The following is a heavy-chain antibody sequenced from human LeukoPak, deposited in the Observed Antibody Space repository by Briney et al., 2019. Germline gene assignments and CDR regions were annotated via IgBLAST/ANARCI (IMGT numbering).Heavy chain of an antibody. CDR1: GFTFSSYA. Sequence: GGSLRLSCAASGFTFSSYALSWVRQAPGKGLEWVSALGAGGSTYYADSVKGRFTVSRDSSKSTLYLQMNSLRVEDTAVYYCAKGSGGSYYSASDYWGQGTPVTVSS. D-gene: IGHD2-15*01. CDR2: LGAGGST. V-gene: IGHV3-23*01. CDR3: AKGSGGSYYSASDY. J-gene: IGHJ4*02.